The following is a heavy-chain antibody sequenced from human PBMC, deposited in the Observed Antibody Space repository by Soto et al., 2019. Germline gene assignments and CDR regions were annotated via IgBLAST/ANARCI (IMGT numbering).Heavy chain of an antibody. D-gene: IGHD6-19*01. Sequence: ASVKVSCKASGYTFTDYYVHWVRQAPGQGLEWMGWINPNSGVTNYAQKFQGWVTLTRDTPVSTAYMELNRLKSDDTAVFFCARGVSGWSPFDLWGQGTLVTVSS. CDR3: ARGVSGWSPFDL. J-gene: IGHJ4*02. CDR1: GYTFTDYY. CDR2: INPNSGVT. V-gene: IGHV1-2*04.